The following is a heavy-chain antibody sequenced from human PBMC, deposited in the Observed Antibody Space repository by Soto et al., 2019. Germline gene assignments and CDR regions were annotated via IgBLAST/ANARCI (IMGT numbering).Heavy chain of an antibody. D-gene: IGHD6-6*01. V-gene: IGHV1-46*01. CDR2: INPSGGST. CDR3: ARDTAARPLYYYGMDV. J-gene: IGHJ6*02. Sequence: ASVKVSCTASGYTFTSYYMHWVRQAPGQGLEWMGIINPSGGSTSYAQKLQGRVTMTTDTSTSTAYMELRSLRSDDTAVYYCARDTAARPLYYYGMDVWGQGTTVTVSS. CDR1: GYTFTSYY.